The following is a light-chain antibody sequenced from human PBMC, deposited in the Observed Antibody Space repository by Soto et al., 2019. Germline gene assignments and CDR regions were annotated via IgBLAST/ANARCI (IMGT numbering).Light chain of an antibody. V-gene: IGKV3-15*01. Sequence: EIVMTQSPATVSVSPGERATLSCRASRSVSNNLAWFQQKPGQAPRLLIFGASSRATGIPARFSGSGSGTEFTLTINSLQSEDFAVYYCQQYNDWPLTFGGGTKVEIK. CDR1: RSVSNN. J-gene: IGKJ4*01. CDR2: GAS. CDR3: QQYNDWPLT.